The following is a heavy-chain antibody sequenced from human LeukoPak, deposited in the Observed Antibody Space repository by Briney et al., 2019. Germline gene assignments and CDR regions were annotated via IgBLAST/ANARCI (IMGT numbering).Heavy chain of an antibody. CDR3: ARMLSSTAGAGSDAFDI. CDR1: GGTFSSYA. J-gene: IGHJ3*02. V-gene: IGHV1-69*13. CDR2: IIPIFGTA. D-gene: IGHD6-13*01. Sequence: SVKVSCKASGGTFSSYAISWVRQAPGQGLEWMGGIIPIFGTANYAQKFQGRVTITADESTSTAYMELSSLRSEDTAVYYCARMLSSTAGAGSDAFDIWGQGTMVSVSS.